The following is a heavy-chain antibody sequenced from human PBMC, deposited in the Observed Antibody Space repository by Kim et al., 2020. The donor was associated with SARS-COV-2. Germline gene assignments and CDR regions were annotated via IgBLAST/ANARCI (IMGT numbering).Heavy chain of an antibody. D-gene: IGHD3-22*01. V-gene: IGHV4-39*07. CDR2: IYYSGST. CDR1: GGSISSSSYY. Sequence: SETLSLTCTLSGGSISSSSYYWGWIRQPPGKGLKWIGSIYYSGSTYYNPSLKSRVTISVDTSKNQFSLKLSSVTAADTAVYYWASQRGGPYDSSGYYQYYFDYWGQGTLVTVSS. CDR3: ASQRGGPYDSSGYYQYYFDY. J-gene: IGHJ4*02.